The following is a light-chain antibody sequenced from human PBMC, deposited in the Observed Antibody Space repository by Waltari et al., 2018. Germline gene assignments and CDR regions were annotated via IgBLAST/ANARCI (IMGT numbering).Light chain of an antibody. Sequence: EIVLTQSPGTLSLSPGERATLSCRASQSVSSSYLAWYQQKPGQAPRVLIHGASNRATGIPDMFRGSGSGTDFTLTISRLEPEDFAVYYCQQYGSSPWTFGQGTKVEIK. J-gene: IGKJ1*01. CDR3: QQYGSSPWT. CDR1: QSVSSSY. CDR2: GAS. V-gene: IGKV3-20*01.